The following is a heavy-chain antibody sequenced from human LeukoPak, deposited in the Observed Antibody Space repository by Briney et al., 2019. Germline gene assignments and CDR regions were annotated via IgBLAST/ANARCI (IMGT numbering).Heavy chain of an antibody. J-gene: IGHJ4*02. CDR2: ISYDGSNK. CDR1: GFTFSSYA. CDR3: ASDYSGSDY. V-gene: IGHV3-30-3*01. D-gene: IGHD1-26*01. Sequence: GGSLRLSCAASGFTFSSYAMHWVRQAPGKGLEWVAVISYDGSNKYYADSVKGRFTISRDNSKNTLYLQMNSLRAEDTAVYYCASDYSGSDYWGQGTLVTVSS.